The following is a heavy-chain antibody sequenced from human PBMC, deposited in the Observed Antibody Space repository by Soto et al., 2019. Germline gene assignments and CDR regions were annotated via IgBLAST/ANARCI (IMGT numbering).Heavy chain of an antibody. D-gene: IGHD1-20*01. CDR2: INAGNGNT. Sequence: ASVKVSCKASGYTFTSYAMHWVRQAPGQRLERMGWINAGNGNTKYSQKFQGRVTITRDTSASTAYMELSSLRSEDTAVYYCARDDNSNYYHDYMAVWGKGTTVTGSS. CDR1: GYTFTSYA. V-gene: IGHV1-3*01. CDR3: ARDDNSNYYHDYMAV. J-gene: IGHJ6*03.